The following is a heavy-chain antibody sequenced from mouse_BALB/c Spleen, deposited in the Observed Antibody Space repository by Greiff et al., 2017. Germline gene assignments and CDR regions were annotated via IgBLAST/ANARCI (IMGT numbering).Heavy chain of an antibody. CDR3: ARAAMDY. CDR1: GYSITSGYY. J-gene: IGHJ4*01. V-gene: IGHV3-6*02. Sequence: EVQLQESGPGLVKPSQSLSLTCSVTGYSITSGYYWNWIRQFPGNKLEWMGYISYDGSNNYNPSLKNRISITRDTSKNQFFLKLNSVTTEDTATYYGARAAMDYWGQGTSVTVSS. CDR2: ISYDGSN.